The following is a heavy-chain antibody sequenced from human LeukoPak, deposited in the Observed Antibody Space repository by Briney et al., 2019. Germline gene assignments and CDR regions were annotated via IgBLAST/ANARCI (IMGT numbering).Heavy chain of an antibody. CDR3: ATLRDYDFWSGYYKGDWFDP. J-gene: IGHJ5*02. V-gene: IGHV1-24*01. D-gene: IGHD3-3*01. CDR2: FDPEDGET. Sequence: APVKVSCKVSGYTLTELSMHWVRQAPGKGLEWMGGFDPEDGETIYAQKFQGRVTMTEDTSTDTAYMELSSLRSEDTAVYYCATLRDYDFWSGYYKGDWFDPWGQGTLVTVSS. CDR1: GYTLTELS.